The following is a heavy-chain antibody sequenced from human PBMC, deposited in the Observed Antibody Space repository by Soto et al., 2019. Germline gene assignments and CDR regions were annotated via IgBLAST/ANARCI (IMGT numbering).Heavy chain of an antibody. CDR2: LTSSSSHT. Sequence: EVQLVESGGGLVKPGGSLRLSCAGSGFSFSVYSMNWVRQAPGKALEWVSSLTSSSSHTYYADSEKGRFTISRDNAKNLLYLQMDSLRDEDTAVYYCGRVASSSSWTPDYLGQGTLVTVSS. CDR3: GRVASSSSWTPDY. CDR1: GFSFSVYS. J-gene: IGHJ4*02. D-gene: IGHD2-2*01. V-gene: IGHV3-21*02.